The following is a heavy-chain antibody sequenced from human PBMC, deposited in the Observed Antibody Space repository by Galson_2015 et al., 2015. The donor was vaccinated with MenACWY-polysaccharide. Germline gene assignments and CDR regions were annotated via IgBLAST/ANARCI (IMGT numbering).Heavy chain of an antibody. CDR1: GFTFSSYD. Sequence: SLRLSCAASGFTFSSYDMHWVRQAPGKGLEWVAFIWYDGTNKYYADSLKGRFTIPRDNSKNTLYLQMNSLRTEDTAVYYCARRPSRSRYDFDYWGQGTLVTVSS. CDR2: IWYDGTNK. CDR3: ARRPSRSRYDFDY. V-gene: IGHV3-30*02. J-gene: IGHJ4*02. D-gene: IGHD6-6*01.